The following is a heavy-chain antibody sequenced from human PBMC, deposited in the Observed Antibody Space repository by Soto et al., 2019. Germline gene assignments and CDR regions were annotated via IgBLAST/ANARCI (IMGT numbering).Heavy chain of an antibody. Sequence: EVQLVESGGGLVQPGGSLRLSYAASGFTFSTYWMHWVRQAPGKGLVWVSRINSDGRSTDYADSVKGRFTISRDNAKNTLYLQMNILRAEDTAVYYCVRGVNPFDIWGQGTMVTVSS. V-gene: IGHV3-74*01. CDR2: INSDGRST. J-gene: IGHJ3*02. CDR3: VRGVNPFDI. D-gene: IGHD2-21*01. CDR1: GFTFSTYW.